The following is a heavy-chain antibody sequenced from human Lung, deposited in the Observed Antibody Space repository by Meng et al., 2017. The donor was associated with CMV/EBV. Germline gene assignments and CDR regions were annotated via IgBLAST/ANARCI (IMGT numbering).Heavy chain of an antibody. D-gene: IGHD2-2*02. CDR1: GGSFSGYY. J-gene: IGHJ3*02. V-gene: IGHV4-34*01. CDR2: INHSGST. Sequence: SXTXSLXCAVYGGSFSGYYWSWIRQPPGKGLEWIGEINHSGSTNYNPSLKSRVTISVDTSKNQFSLKLSSVTAADTAVYYCARGSVVVPAAIWVKRAFDIWGQGTMVTVSS. CDR3: ARGSVVVPAAIWVKRAFDI.